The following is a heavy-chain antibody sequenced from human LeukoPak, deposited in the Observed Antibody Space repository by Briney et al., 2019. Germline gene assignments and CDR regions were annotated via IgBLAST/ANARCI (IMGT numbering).Heavy chain of an antibody. Sequence: GGSLRLSCAASGFTVSSNYMSWVRQAPGKGLEWVSVLCSGGSTYYAASVKGRFTVSRDNSKNTLYLQMNSLRAEDTAVYYCARVRVTGYSNFAYWGRGTLVTVSS. J-gene: IGHJ4*02. D-gene: IGHD3-9*01. CDR1: GFTVSSNY. CDR2: LCSGGST. V-gene: IGHV3-53*01. CDR3: ARVRVTGYSNFAY.